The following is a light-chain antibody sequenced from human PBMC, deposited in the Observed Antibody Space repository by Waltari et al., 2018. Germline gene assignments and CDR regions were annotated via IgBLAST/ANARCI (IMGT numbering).Light chain of an antibody. Sequence: QAALTQSPSVSGSPGQSVTISCTGTSSDIGGYNRVSWYQQHPGKAPKLMIYEVSNRPSGVSDRLSGSKSGNTASLIISGLQAEDEADYYCSSYASSSTNYIFGAGTRLTVL. CDR1: SSDIGGYNR. CDR3: SSYASSSTNYI. J-gene: IGLJ1*01. V-gene: IGLV2-14*01. CDR2: EVS.